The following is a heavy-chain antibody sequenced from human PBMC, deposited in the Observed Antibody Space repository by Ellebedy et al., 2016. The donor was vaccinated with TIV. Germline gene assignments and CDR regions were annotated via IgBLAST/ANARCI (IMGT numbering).Heavy chain of an antibody. CDR2: ISAYNGNT. CDR1: GGTFSSYA. V-gene: IGHV1-18*01. Sequence: ASVKVSCKASGGTFSSYAISWVRQAPGQGLEWMGWISAYNGNTNYAQKLQGRVTMTTDTSTSTAYVELRSLRPDDTAVYYCARDYGSGSRFDPWGQGTLVTVSS. J-gene: IGHJ5*02. CDR3: ARDYGSGSRFDP. D-gene: IGHD3-10*01.